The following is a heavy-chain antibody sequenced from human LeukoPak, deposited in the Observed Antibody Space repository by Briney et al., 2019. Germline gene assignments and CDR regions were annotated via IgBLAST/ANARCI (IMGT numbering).Heavy chain of an antibody. CDR3: AKSPLPISYWGTYYWDY. V-gene: IGHV3-30*02. Sequence: GGSLRLSCAASGFTFSSYGMHWVRQAPAKGLEWVAFIRYDESKTFYGDSVKGRFTVSRDNSKNTLYLQMNSLRAEDTAVYYFAKSPLPISYWGTYYWDYWGRETQVRVSS. CDR2: IRYDESKT. D-gene: IGHD3-16*01. CDR1: GFTFSSYG. J-gene: IGHJ4*02.